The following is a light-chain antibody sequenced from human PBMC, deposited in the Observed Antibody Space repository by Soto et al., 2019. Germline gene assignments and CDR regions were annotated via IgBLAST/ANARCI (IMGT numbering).Light chain of an antibody. J-gene: IGKJ2*01. V-gene: IGKV3-15*01. CDR2: GAS. CDR1: QSVASN. CDR3: QQYHNWPPQYT. Sequence: EIVMTQSPASLSVSPGDGATLSCRASQSVASNVAWYQQKPGQAPRLLIHGASTRAVGVPARFSGSGSGTDLTLTLSSLQSEDSAVSYYQQYHNWPPQYTFGQGTKLQIK.